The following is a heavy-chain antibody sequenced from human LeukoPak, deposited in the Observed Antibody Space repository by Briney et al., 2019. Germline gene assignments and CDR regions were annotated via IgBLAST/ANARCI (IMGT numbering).Heavy chain of an antibody. V-gene: IGHV1-69*13. CDR1: GGTFSSYA. D-gene: IGHD5-18*01. J-gene: IGHJ3*02. Sequence: ASVKVSCKASGGTFSSYAISWVRQAPGQGLEWMGGIIPIFGTANYAQKFQGRVTITADESTSTAYMELSSLRSEDTAVYYCARDTAMLHAFDIWGQGTMVTVSS. CDR2: IIPIFGTA. CDR3: ARDTAMLHAFDI.